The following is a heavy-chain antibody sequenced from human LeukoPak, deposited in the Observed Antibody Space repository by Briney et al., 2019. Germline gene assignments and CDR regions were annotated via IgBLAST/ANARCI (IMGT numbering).Heavy chain of an antibody. J-gene: IGHJ6*04. Sequence: SETLSLTCTVSGGSISSGGYYWSWIRQHPGKGLEWIGYIYYSGSTYYNPSLKSRVTISVDTSKNQFSLKLSSVTAADTAVYYCARGYGSGSYPPAYYGMDVWGKGTTVTVSS. CDR2: IYYSGST. CDR1: GGSISSGGYY. V-gene: IGHV4-31*03. D-gene: IGHD3-10*01. CDR3: ARGYGSGSYPPAYYGMDV.